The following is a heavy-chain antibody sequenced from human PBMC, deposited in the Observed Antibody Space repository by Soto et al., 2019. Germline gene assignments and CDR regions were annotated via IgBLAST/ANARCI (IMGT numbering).Heavy chain of an antibody. J-gene: IGHJ6*03. CDR3: ARAPTTTVTRDYYYMDV. CDR1: GFTFSSYA. Sequence: GGSLRLSCAASGFTFSSYAMHWVRQAPGKGLEWVAVISYDGSNKYYADSVRGRFTIARDNSKNTLYLQRNSLRAEDTAVYYCARAPTTTVTRDYYYMDVWGKGTTVTVSS. D-gene: IGHD4-4*01. CDR2: ISYDGSNK. V-gene: IGHV3-30*14.